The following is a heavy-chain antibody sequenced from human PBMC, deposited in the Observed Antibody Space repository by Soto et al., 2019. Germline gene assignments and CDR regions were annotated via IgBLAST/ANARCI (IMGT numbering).Heavy chain of an antibody. V-gene: IGHV3-33*01. J-gene: IGHJ5*02. CDR1: GFTFSSYG. Sequence: HPGGSLRLSCAASGFTFSSYGMHWVRQAPGKGLEWVAVIWYDGSNKYYADSVKGRFTISRDNSKNTLYLQMNSLRAEDTAGYYCARGGYDPRGFDPWGQRTLVTVSS. D-gene: IGHD5-12*01. CDR3: ARGGYDPRGFDP. CDR2: IWYDGSNK.